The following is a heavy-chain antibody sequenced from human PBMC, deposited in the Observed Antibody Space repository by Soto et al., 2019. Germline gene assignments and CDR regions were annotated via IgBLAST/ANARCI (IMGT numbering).Heavy chain of an antibody. CDR3: ARLAETKVWNGFGADKYYFDF. V-gene: IGHV1-8*01. CDR2: MNHNTGNS. CDR1: GYTFTSYD. Sequence: GPSVKVSCKASGYTFTSYDIYWVRQAPGQGLEWMGWMNHNTGNSAYAQKFQGRVTVTSDTSRNTVHMELSSLRSEDTAVYYCARLAETKVWNGFGADKYYFDFWGQGTLVTGS. D-gene: IGHD1-1*01. J-gene: IGHJ4*02.